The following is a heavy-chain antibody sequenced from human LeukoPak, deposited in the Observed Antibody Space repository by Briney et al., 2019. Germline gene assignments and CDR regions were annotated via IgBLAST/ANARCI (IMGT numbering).Heavy chain of an antibody. J-gene: IGHJ4*02. D-gene: IGHD6-13*01. CDR1: GFTFSSYA. CDR3: ARGSLPIAAAGTPGDY. CDR2: ISYHGSNK. Sequence: GRSLRLSCAASGFTFSSYAMHWVRQAPGKGLEWVAIISYHGSNKYYADSVKGRFTISKDNSKNTLYLQMNSLRAEDTAVYYCARGSLPIAAAGTPGDYWGQGTLVTVSS. V-gene: IGHV3-30-3*01.